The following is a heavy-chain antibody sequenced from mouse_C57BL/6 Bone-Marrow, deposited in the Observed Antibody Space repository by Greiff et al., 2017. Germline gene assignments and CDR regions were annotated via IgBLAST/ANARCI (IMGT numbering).Heavy chain of an antibody. D-gene: IGHD2-12*01. J-gene: IGHJ2*01. Sequence: QVQLQQSGAELVRPGASVTLSCKASGYTFTDYEMHWVKQTPVHGLEWIGAIDPETGGTAYNQKFKGKAILTADKSSSTAYMELRSLTSEDSAVYYCTRPYYNDFDYWGQGTTPTVSS. CDR2: IDPETGGT. V-gene: IGHV1-15*01. CDR1: GYTFTDYE. CDR3: TRPYYNDFDY.